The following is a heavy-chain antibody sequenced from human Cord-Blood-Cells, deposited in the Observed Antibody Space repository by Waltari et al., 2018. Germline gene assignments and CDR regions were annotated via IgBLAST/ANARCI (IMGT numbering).Heavy chain of an antibody. CDR1: GGTFSSYA. Sequence: QVQLVQSGAEVKKPGSSVKVSCKASGGTFSSYAISWVRQAPGQGLEWMGGIIPIFGKANYAKKVQGRVTITADESTSTAYMELSSLRSEDTAVYYCAREGGYYYGSGSYSDFDYWGQGTLVTVSS. CDR2: IIPIFGKA. V-gene: IGHV1-69*01. D-gene: IGHD3-10*01. J-gene: IGHJ4*02. CDR3: AREGGYYYGSGSYSDFDY.